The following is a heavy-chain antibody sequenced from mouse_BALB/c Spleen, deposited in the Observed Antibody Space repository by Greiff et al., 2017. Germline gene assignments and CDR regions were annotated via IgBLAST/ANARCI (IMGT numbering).Heavy chain of an antibody. CDR3: ARGPDWYFDV. CDR1: GYTFTSYW. J-gene: IGHJ1*01. CDR2: INPSNGRT. Sequence: VQLQQPGAELVKPGASVKLSCKASGYTFTSYWMHWVKQRPGQGLEWIGEINPSNGRTNYNEKFKSKATLTVDKSSSTAYMQLSSLTSEDSAVYYCARGPDWYFDVWGAGTTVTVSS. V-gene: IGHV1S81*02.